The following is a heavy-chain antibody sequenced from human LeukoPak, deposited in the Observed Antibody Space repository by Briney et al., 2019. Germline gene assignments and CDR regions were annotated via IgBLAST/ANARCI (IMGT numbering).Heavy chain of an antibody. CDR2: ISSSGSTI. CDR1: GFTFSDYY. V-gene: IGHV3-11*04. Sequence: GGSLGLSCAASGFTFSDYYMSWIRQAPGKGLEWVSYISSSGSTIYYADSVKGRFTLSRDNAKNSLYLQMNSLRAEDTAVYYCARPLWFGQISHYYYYMDVWGKGTTVTVSS. CDR3: ARPLWFGQISHYYYYMDV. J-gene: IGHJ6*03. D-gene: IGHD3-10*01.